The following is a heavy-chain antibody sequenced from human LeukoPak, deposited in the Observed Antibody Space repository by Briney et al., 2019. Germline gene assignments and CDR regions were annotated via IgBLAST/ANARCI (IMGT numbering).Heavy chain of an antibody. CDR1: GYTFTSYG. J-gene: IGHJ4*02. V-gene: IGHV1-18*01. CDR2: ISAYNGNT. D-gene: IGHD5-18*01. CDR3: ARDIPTAMVPQFFNY. Sequence: ASVKVSCKASGYTFTSYGISWVRQAPGQGLEWMGWISAYNGNTNYVQKLQGRVTMTTDTSTSTAYMELRSLRSDDTAVYYCARDIPTAMVPQFFNYWGQGTLVTVSS.